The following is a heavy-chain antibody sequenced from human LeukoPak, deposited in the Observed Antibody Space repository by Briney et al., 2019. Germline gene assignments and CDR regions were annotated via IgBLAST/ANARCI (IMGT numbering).Heavy chain of an antibody. V-gene: IGHV3-30*02. J-gene: IGHJ5*02. Sequence: GGSLRLSCAASGFTFSSYGMHWVRQAPGKGLEWVAFIRYDGSNKYYADSVKGRFTISRDNSKNTLYLQMNSLRAEDTAVYYCARAGYGDYDNWFDPWGQGTLVTVSS. CDR2: IRYDGSNK. D-gene: IGHD4-17*01. CDR3: ARAGYGDYDNWFDP. CDR1: GFTFSSYG.